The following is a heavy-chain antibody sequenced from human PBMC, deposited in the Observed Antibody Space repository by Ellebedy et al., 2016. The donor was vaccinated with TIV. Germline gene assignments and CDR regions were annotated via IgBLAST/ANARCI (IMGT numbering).Heavy chain of an antibody. CDR2: ITPKSEGGTG. CDR3: TPHWGFNF. Sequence: GGSLRLXCVASGLTVTDAYMYWVRQAPGKGLEWIGRITPKSEGGTGDYAAPVRGRFTVSRDESLNTLYLDMRSLKIEDTGTYYCTPHWGFNFWGQGTVATVSS. J-gene: IGHJ3*01. V-gene: IGHV3-15*01. D-gene: IGHD3-16*01. CDR1: GLTVTDAY.